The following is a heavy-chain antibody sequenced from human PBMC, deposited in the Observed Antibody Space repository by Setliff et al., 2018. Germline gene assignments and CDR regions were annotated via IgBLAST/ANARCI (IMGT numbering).Heavy chain of an antibody. CDR3: ARERTTNWEGYYFDY. J-gene: IGHJ4*02. CDR1: GYTFTSYG. CDR2: ISVYNGKT. Sequence: GASVKVSCKASGYTFTSYGFSWVRQAPGQGLEWMGWISVYNGKTKYAQKFQGRVTMTTDTSTRTAYMEVTSLRSDDTAVYYCARERTTNWEGYYFDYWGQGTLVTVSS. V-gene: IGHV1-18*01. D-gene: IGHD7-27*01.